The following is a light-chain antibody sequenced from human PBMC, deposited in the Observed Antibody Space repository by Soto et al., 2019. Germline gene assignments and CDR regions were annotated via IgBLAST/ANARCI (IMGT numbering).Light chain of an antibody. CDR3: MQPLESRK. J-gene: IGKJ1*01. CDR2: LGY. CDR1: RSLLKANGYTY. Sequence: DIVMTQSPLSLTVTPGEPASISCGSSRSLLKANGYTYFHWFLQKPGQSPQLLIYLGYTRAPGVPDRFSGTGSGTHFTLEISRVEADAVGVYYCMQPLESRKFGQGPKVDIK. V-gene: IGKV2-28*01.